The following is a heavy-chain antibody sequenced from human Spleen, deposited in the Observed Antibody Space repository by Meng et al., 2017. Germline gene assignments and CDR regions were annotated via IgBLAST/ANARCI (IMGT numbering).Heavy chain of an antibody. CDR3: ARSVGSWRTDDAFDI. D-gene: IGHD6-13*01. J-gene: IGHJ3*02. V-gene: IGHV4-34*01. Sequence: GSLRLSCAVYGGSFSGYYWSWIRQPPGKGLEWIGEINHSGSTNYNPSLKSRVTISVDTSKNQFSLKLSSVTAADTALYYCARSVGSWRTDDAFDIWGQGTVVTVSS. CDR1: GGSFSGYY. CDR2: INHSGST.